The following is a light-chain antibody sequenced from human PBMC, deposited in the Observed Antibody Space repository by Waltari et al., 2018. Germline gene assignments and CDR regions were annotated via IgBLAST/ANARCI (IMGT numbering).Light chain of an antibody. CDR3: QSYDSSNVVV. CDR2: EDN. J-gene: IGLJ2*01. V-gene: IGLV6-57*01. CDR1: SGRIGSNY. Sequence: NFMLTQPHSVSESPGKTVTISCTRSSGRIGSNYVQWHQQRPGSSPPTVIYEDNQRPPGVPDRFSGSIDSSSNSASLTISGLTTEDEADYYCQSYDSSNVVVFGGGTKLTVL.